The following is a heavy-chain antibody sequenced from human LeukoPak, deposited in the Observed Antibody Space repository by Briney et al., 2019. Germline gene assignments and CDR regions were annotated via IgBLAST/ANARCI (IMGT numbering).Heavy chain of an antibody. CDR1: GYTFTGYY. D-gene: IGHD3-10*01. V-gene: IGHV1-2*02. CDR3: ARTLMVRVMIDY. J-gene: IGHJ4*02. Sequence: ASVKVSCKASGYTFTGYYMHWVRQAPGQGLEWMGWINPNSGGTNYAQKFQGRVTMARDTSISTAYMELSRLRSDDTAVYYCARTLMVRVMIDYWGQGTLVTVSS. CDR2: INPNSGGT.